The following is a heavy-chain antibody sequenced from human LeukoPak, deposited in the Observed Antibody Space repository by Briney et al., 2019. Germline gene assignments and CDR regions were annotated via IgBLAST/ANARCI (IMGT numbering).Heavy chain of an antibody. CDR1: GYTFTNYD. V-gene: IGHV1-8*01. Sequence: ASVKVSCKASGYTFTNYDINWVRPASGQGLEWMGYMKPNSGNTGYAQKFQGRVTMTRDTSISTAYMELSSLTSEDTAVYYCATELRWKDHWGQGTLVTVSS. CDR2: MKPNSGNT. J-gene: IGHJ4*02. D-gene: IGHD4-23*01. CDR3: ATELRWKDH.